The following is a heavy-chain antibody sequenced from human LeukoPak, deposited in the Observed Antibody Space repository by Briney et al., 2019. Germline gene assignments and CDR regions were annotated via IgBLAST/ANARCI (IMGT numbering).Heavy chain of an antibody. V-gene: IGHV3-23*01. CDR2: ISGSGGST. Sequence: AGGSLRLSCAASGFTFSSYAMSWVCQAPGKGLEWVSAISGSGGSTYYADSVKGRFTISRDNSKNTLYLQMNSLRAEDTAVYYCAKEGGQVTTGSFDYWGQGTLVTVSS. J-gene: IGHJ4*02. D-gene: IGHD4-17*01. CDR1: GFTFSSYA. CDR3: AKEGGQVTTGSFDY.